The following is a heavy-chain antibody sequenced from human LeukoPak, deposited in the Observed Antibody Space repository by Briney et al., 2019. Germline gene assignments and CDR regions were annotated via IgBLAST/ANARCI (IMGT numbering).Heavy chain of an antibody. CDR3: AKVDYGDYDGYFDY. Sequence: GGSLRLSCAASGFTFSSYAMSWVRQAPGKGLEWVSAISGSGGSTYYADSVKGRFTISRDNSKNALYLQMNSLRAEDTAVYYCAKVDYGDYDGYFDYWGQGTLVTVSS. V-gene: IGHV3-23*01. J-gene: IGHJ4*02. D-gene: IGHD4-17*01. CDR1: GFTFSSYA. CDR2: ISGSGGST.